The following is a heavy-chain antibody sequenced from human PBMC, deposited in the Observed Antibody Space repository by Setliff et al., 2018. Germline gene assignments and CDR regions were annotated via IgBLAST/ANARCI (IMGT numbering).Heavy chain of an antibody. CDR3: ATGPDIGEFGGNYFNY. J-gene: IGHJ4*02. V-gene: IGHV1-69*05. CDR1: GGTFSRYA. D-gene: IGHD2-15*01. CDR2: SIPMYRTT. Sequence: SVKVSCKASGGTFSRYAISWVRQAPGQGLEWMGGSIPMYRTTKYAQKFQGRVTIATDESTTTAYMELSSLRSEDTAVYYCATGPDIGEFGGNYFNYWGQGTLVTVSS.